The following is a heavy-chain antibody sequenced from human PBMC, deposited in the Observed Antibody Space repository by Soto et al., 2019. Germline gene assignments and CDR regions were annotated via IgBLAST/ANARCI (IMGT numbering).Heavy chain of an antibody. CDR1: GGSISSSSYY. CDR3: ARHGQQLVLHWFGP. V-gene: IGHV4-39*01. D-gene: IGHD6-13*01. J-gene: IGHJ5*02. CDR2: IYYSGST. Sequence: SETLSLTCTVSGGSISSSSYYWGWIRQPPGQGLEWIGSIYYSGSTYYNPSLKSRVTISVDTSKNQFSLKLSSVTAADTAVYYCARHGQQLVLHWFGPWGQGILVTVSS.